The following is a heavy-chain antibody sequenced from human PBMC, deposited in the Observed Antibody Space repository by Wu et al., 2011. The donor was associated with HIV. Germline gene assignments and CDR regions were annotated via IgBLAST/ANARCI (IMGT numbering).Heavy chain of an antibody. CDR2: IIPIFGTA. Sequence: KKPGSSVKVSCKASGGTFSTYTISWVRQAPGQGLEWMGRIIPIFGTANYAQKFQGRVTITADESTSTAYMELSSLRSEDTAVYYCARDDRDLVTRSAYFQYWGQGTLVTVSS. J-gene: IGHJ1*01. V-gene: IGHV1-69*15. D-gene: IGHD3-9*01. CDR1: GGTFSTYT. CDR3: ARDDRDLVTRSAYFQY.